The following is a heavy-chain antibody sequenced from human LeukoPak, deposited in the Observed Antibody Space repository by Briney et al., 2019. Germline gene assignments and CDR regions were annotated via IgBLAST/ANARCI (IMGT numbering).Heavy chain of an antibody. J-gene: IGHJ4*02. CDR1: GFTFSSYS. D-gene: IGHD3-22*01. Sequence: GGSLRLSCAASGFTFSSYSMNWVRQAPGKGLEWVSSISSSSSYIYYADSVKGRFTIPRDNAKNSLYLQMNSLRAEDTAVYYCARDDDSSEAIDYWGQGTLVTVSS. V-gene: IGHV3-21*01. CDR2: ISSSSSYI. CDR3: ARDDDSSEAIDY.